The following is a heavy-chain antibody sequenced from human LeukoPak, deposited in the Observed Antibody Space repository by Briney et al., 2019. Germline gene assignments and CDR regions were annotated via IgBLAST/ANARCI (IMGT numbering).Heavy chain of an antibody. D-gene: IGHD5-12*01. CDR3: ARSGDSGYDFFDY. V-gene: IGHV4-31*03. CDR1: GGSISSGGYY. Sequence: PSETLSLTCTVSGGSISSGGYYWSWIRQHQGKGLEWIGYIYYSGSTYYNPSLKSRVTISVDTSKNQFSLKLSSVTAADTAVYYCARSGDSGYDFFDYWGQGTLVTVSS. CDR2: IYYSGST. J-gene: IGHJ4*02.